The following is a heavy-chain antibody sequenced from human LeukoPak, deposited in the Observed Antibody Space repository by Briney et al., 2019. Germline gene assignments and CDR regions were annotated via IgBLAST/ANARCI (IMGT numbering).Heavy chain of an antibody. D-gene: IGHD3/OR15-3a*01. J-gene: IGHJ4*02. CDR2: IRSAVETT. V-gene: IGHV3-23*01. Sequence: GGSLRLSCAASGFTMSHYGVSWVRQAPGKGLEWISGIRSAVETTHYADSVKGRFIISRDDSKNALSLQLNSLRPEDTALYYCAKHFCTGLDCSLFDSWGQGTLVTVSS. CDR3: AKHFCTGLDCSLFDS. CDR1: GFTMSHYG.